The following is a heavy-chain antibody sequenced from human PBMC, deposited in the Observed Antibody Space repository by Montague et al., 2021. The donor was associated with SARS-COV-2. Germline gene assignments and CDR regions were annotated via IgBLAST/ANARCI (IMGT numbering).Heavy chain of an antibody. D-gene: IGHD1-1*01. CDR2: LSYSGST. V-gene: IGHV4-39*01. CDR3: ARRLTGLEPPFDP. Sequence: LSLPFSFSFSSIRISPSSLAWIRQPPFRGLSLIGNLSYSGSTMYNPSLKSRVTMSVDTSKNQLSLHLNLVTAAYTAVYYCARRLTGLEPPFDPWGQGTLVIV. CDR1: FSSIRISPSS. J-gene: IGHJ5*02.